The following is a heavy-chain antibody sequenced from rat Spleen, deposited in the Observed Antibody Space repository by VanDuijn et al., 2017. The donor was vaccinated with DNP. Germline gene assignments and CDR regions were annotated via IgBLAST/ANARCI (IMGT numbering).Heavy chain of an antibody. CDR1: GFTFSNYG. V-gene: IGHV5-19*01. D-gene: IGHD1-2*01. J-gene: IGHJ4*01. CDR2: ITASSGTT. CDR3: ASSYIGAMDA. Sequence: EVQLVESGGGLVQPGRSLKLSCAASGFTFSNYGMAWVRQAPKKGLEWVATITASSGTTYYRDSVKGRFTISTDSAKSTLYLQMKSLRSADTATYYCASSYIGAMDAWGQGTSVTVSS.